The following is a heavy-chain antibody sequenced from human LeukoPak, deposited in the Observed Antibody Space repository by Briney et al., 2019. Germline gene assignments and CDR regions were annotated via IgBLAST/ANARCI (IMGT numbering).Heavy chain of an antibody. J-gene: IGHJ4*02. CDR3: AKKEASVGYCSGGSCYDPDY. V-gene: IGHV3-53*01. CDR2: IYSGGST. D-gene: IGHD2-15*01. CDR1: GFTVSSNY. Sequence: GGSLRLSCAASGFTVSSNYMRWVRQAPGKGLEWVSVIYSGGSTYYPDSVKGRFTISRDNSKNTLYLQMNSLRAEDTAVYYCAKKEASVGYCSGGSCYDPDYWGQGTLVTVSS.